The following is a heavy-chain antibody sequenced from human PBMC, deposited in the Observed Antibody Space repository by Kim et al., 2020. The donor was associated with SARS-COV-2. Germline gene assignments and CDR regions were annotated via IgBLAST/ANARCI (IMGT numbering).Heavy chain of an antibody. V-gene: IGHV3-48*03. D-gene: IGHD2-15*01. CDR1: GFTFSSYE. J-gene: IGHJ4*02. Sequence: GGSLRLSCAASGFTFSSYEMNWVRQAPGKGLEWVSYISSSGSTIYYADSVKGRFTISRDNAKNSLYLQMNSLRAEDTAVYYCAAVVVVAATTGVPYWGQGTLVTVSS. CDR2: ISSSGSTI. CDR3: AAVVVVAATTGVPY.